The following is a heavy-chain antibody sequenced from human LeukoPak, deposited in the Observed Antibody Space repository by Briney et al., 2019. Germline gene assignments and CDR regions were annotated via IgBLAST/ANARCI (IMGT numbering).Heavy chain of an antibody. Sequence: GGSLKLSCAASGFNLKTYSINWVRQAPGKGLEWISYITSDSAFMYYADSVKGRFTISRDNAKNSVYLQMHSLRVEDTAVYYCARDLTSAYWTPGGYYYYMDVWGKGTTVTVSS. CDR3: ARDLTSAYWTPGGYYYYMDV. CDR2: ITSDSAFM. CDR1: GFNLKTYS. V-gene: IGHV3-48*01. D-gene: IGHD3-16*01. J-gene: IGHJ6*03.